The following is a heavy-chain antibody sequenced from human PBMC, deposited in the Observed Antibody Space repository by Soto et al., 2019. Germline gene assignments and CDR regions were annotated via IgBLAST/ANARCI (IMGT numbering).Heavy chain of an antibody. CDR1: GGSFSGYY. CDR2: INHSGST. CDR3: ARGPPSRSYYYYYGMEV. D-gene: IGHD6-13*01. Sequence: SETLSLTCAVYGGSFSGYYWSWIRQPPGKGLEWIGEINHSGSTNYNPSLKSRVTISVDTSKNQFPLKLSSVTAADTAVYYCARGPPSRSYYYYYGMEVWGQGTTVTVS. J-gene: IGHJ6*02. V-gene: IGHV4-34*01.